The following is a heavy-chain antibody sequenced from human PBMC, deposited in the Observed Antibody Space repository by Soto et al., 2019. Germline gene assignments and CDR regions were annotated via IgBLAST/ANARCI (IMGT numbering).Heavy chain of an antibody. Sequence: EVQLVESGGGLVQPGRSLRLSCAASGFTFEDYAMHWVRQAPGKGLEWVSGINWNSAVIASADSVKGRYTISRDNAKRSLYLQMNSLRAEDTAFYYCAKDVTAGTLGGMRFDPWGQGTLVTVSS. J-gene: IGHJ5*02. CDR3: AKDVTAGTLGGMRFDP. CDR2: INWNSAVI. CDR1: GFTFEDYA. V-gene: IGHV3-9*01. D-gene: IGHD1-26*01.